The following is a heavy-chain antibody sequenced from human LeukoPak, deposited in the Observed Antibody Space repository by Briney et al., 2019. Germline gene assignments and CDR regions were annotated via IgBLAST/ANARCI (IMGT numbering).Heavy chain of an antibody. CDR2: IYYSGST. V-gene: IGHV4-59*08. CDR1: GGSISSYY. J-gene: IGHJ4*02. Sequence: PSETLSLTCTVSGGSISSYYWSWIRQPPGKGLEWIGYIYYSGSTNYNPSLKSRVTISVDTSKNQFSLKLSSVTAADTAVYYCARTYYYDSSSSRGFDYWGQGTLVTVSS. CDR3: ARTYYYDSSSSRGFDY. D-gene: IGHD3-22*01.